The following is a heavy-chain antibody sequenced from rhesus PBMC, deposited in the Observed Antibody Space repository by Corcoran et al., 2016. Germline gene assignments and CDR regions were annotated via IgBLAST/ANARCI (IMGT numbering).Heavy chain of an antibody. V-gene: IGHV4-160*01. D-gene: IGHD1-7*02. Sequence: QVQLQESGPGLVKPSETRSLTCAVSGDSIRGYYWSWIRQFPGKGLEWIGLIYGSGVRTDYNPSLKSRVTISTDTSNNQFSLKLISATSADTAVYYCARRVTGTTLYYFDYWGQGVLVTVSS. CDR2: IYGSGVRT. CDR1: GDSIRGYY. J-gene: IGHJ4*01. CDR3: ARRVTGTTLYYFDY.